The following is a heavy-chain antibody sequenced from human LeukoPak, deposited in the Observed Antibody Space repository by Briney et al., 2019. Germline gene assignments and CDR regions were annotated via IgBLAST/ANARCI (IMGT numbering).Heavy chain of an antibody. CDR3: ISGILDIYYFDY. J-gene: IGHJ4*02. CDR1: GGSISRSTYY. CDR2: SYYSGST. V-gene: IGHV4-39*01. D-gene: IGHD3/OR15-3a*01. Sequence: SSETLSLTCSVSGGSISRSTYYWGWIRQPPGKGLEWIGSSYYSGSTHYNPSLKSRVAISVDTSKNQFSLKLSSVTAADTAVYYCISGILDIYYFDYWGQGTLVTVSS.